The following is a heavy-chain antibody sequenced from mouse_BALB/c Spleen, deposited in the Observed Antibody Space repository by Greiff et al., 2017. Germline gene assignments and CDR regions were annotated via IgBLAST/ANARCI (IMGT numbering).Heavy chain of an antibody. CDR1: GFTFSSYT. J-gene: IGHJ2*01. D-gene: IGHD1-1*01. V-gene: IGHV5-12-2*01. CDR3: ARLRDYYGIDY. CDR2: ISNGGGST. Sequence: EVILVESGGGLVQPGGSLKLSCAASGFTFSSYTMSWVRQTPEKRLEWVAYISNGGGSTYYPDTVKGRFPISRANAKNTLYLHMSSLKSGYTAMYYCARLRDYYGIDYWGQGTTLTVSS.